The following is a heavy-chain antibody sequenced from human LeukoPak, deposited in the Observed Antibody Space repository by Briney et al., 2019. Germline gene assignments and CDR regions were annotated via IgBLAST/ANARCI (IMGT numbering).Heavy chain of an antibody. CDR1: GFTFSSYG. V-gene: IGHV3-21*01. D-gene: IGHD1-26*01. J-gene: IGHJ3*02. CDR3: ARVGANDAFDI. CDR2: ISSSSSYI. Sequence: GGSLRLSCAASGFTFSSYGMHWVRQAPGKGLEWVSSISSSSSYIYYADSVKGRFTISRDNAKNSLYLQMNSLRAEDTAVYYCARVGANDAFDIWGQGTMVTVSS.